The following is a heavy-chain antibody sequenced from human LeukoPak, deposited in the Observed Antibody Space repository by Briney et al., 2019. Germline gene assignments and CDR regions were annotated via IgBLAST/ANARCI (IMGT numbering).Heavy chain of an antibody. CDR1: GFTFGDYA. Sequence: GGSLRLSCTASGFTFGDYAMSWFRQAPGKGLEGVGFIGSKAYGGTTEYAASVKGRFTISRDDSKSIAYLQMNSLKTEDTAVYYCTRDVGGTATLNPYYYYYYMDVWGKGTTVTVSS. CDR3: TRDVGGTATLNPYYYYYYMDV. CDR2: IGSKAYGGTT. J-gene: IGHJ6*03. V-gene: IGHV3-49*03. D-gene: IGHD2-21*02.